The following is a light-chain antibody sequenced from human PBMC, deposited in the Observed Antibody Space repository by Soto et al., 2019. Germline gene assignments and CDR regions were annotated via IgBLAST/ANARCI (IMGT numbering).Light chain of an antibody. Sequence: DTQMTQSPSSLSASVGDRVTITCRASQSISRYLNWYQQKPGKAPKLLIYAASSLQSGVPSRFSGIGSRSDFTLSISSLQPEDFATYYCQQSRTYPLTFGGGTKVEMK. CDR1: QSISRY. CDR3: QQSRTYPLT. J-gene: IGKJ4*01. CDR2: AAS. V-gene: IGKV1-39*01.